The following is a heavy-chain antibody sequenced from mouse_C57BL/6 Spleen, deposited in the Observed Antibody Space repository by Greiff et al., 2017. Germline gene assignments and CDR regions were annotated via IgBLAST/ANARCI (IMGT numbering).Heavy chain of an antibody. CDR2: IRNKANGYTT. CDR1: GFTFTDYY. D-gene: IGHD2-4*01. V-gene: IGHV7-3*01. J-gene: IGHJ2*01. Sequence: EVKLMESGGGLVQPGGSLSLSCAASGFTFTDYYMSWVRQPPGKALEWLGFIRNKANGYTTEYSASVKGRFTISRDNSQSILYLQMNALRAEDSATYYCARGGIYYEYDRFDYWGQGTTLTVSS. CDR3: ARGGIYYEYDRFDY.